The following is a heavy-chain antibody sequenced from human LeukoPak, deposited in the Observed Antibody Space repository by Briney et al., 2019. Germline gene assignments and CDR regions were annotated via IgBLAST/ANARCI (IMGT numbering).Heavy chain of an antibody. CDR1: GFNFSSYA. D-gene: IGHD3/OR15-3a*01. V-gene: IGHV3-23*01. J-gene: IGHJ4*02. CDR2: ISGSGGST. CDR3: ATWDGLYGFDY. Sequence: GGSLRLSCAASGFNFSSYAMSWVRPAPGKGLEWVSAISGSGGSTYYADSVKGRFTISRDNSKNTLYLQMNSLRAEDTAVYYCATWDGLYGFDYWGQGTLVTVSS.